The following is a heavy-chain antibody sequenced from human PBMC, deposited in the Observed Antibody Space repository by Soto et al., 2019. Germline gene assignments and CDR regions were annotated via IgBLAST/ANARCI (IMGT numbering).Heavy chain of an antibody. J-gene: IGHJ6*02. CDR1: GFTFSNAW. CDR3: TTDPPAYYYYGMDV. CDR2: IKSKTDGGTT. Sequence: GGSLRLSCAASGFTFSNAWMNWVRQAPGKGLEWVGRIKSKTDGGTTDYAAPVKGRFTISRDDSKNTLYLQMNSLKTEDTAVYYCTTDPPAYYYYGMDVWGQGTTVTVSS. V-gene: IGHV3-15*07.